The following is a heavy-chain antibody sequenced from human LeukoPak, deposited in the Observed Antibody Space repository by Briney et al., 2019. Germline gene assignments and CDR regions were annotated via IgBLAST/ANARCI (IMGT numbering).Heavy chain of an antibody. CDR1: GFTFSSYS. V-gene: IGHV3-7*01. Sequence: GGSLRLSCAASGFTFSSYSMNWVRQAPGKGLEWVSNIKQDGSDKYYVDSVKGGFTIYRDNAKNSLYLQMNSLSAEDTAGYYCARAGGWYLLQFDYWGQGTLVTVSS. D-gene: IGHD6-19*01. CDR2: IKQDGSDK. CDR3: ARAGGWYLLQFDY. J-gene: IGHJ4*01.